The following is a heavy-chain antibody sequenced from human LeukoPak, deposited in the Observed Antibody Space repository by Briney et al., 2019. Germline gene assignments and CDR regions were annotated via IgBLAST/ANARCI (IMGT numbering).Heavy chain of an antibody. CDR3: ARGGGYSYGLN. D-gene: IGHD5-18*01. J-gene: IGHJ4*02. V-gene: IGHV4-34*01. CDR2: INHSGST. CDR1: GGSFSGYY. Sequence: SETLSLTCAVYGGSFSGYYWSWIRQPPGKGLEWIGEINHSGSTNYNPSLKSRVTISVDTSKNQFYLKLSSVTAADTAVYYCARGGGYSYGLNWGQGTLVTVSS.